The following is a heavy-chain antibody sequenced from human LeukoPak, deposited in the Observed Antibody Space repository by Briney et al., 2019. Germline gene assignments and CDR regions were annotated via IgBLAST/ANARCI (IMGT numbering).Heavy chain of an antibody. Sequence: GGSLGLSCAASGFTVSNNYMSWVRQAPGKGLEWVSVIYSGGSTYYADSVKGRFTISRDNSKNTLYLQMNSLRAEDTAVYYCARGGGDYDSSPRYWGQGTLVTVSS. J-gene: IGHJ4*02. CDR1: GFTVSNNY. CDR2: IYSGGST. CDR3: ARGGGDYDSSPRY. D-gene: IGHD3-22*01. V-gene: IGHV3-53*01.